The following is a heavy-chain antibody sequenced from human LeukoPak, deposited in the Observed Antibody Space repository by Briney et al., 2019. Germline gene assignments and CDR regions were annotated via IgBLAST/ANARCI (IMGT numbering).Heavy chain of an antibody. CDR1: GFTLSSLA. J-gene: IGHJ4*02. D-gene: IGHD3-16*02. CDR3: LLQMTYGELSDPDF. CDR2: SGTRSGTK. Sequence: GGSLRLSCAASGFTLSSLAMHWVRQAPGKGLEWVASSGTRSGTKYYADSVMGRFTISRDSAMNSVSLQINSLRAEDTAVYYCLLQMTYGELSDPDFRGQGTLVTVSS. V-gene: IGHV3-21*01.